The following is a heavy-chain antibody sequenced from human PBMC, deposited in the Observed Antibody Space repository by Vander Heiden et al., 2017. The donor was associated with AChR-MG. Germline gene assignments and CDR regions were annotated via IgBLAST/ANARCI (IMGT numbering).Heavy chain of an antibody. J-gene: IGHJ4*02. D-gene: IGHD5-12*01. V-gene: IGHV1-8*01. CDR2: MNPNSGNT. CDR3: ARAHSGYLFDY. Sequence: QVQLVQTGAEVKKLGASVKVPCKATVNTFTSDDINRVRQATGQGLEWMGWMNPNSGNTGYAQKFQGRVTMTRNTSISTAYMELSILRSEDTAVYYCARAHSGYLFDYWGQGTLVTVSS. CDR1: VNTFTSDD.